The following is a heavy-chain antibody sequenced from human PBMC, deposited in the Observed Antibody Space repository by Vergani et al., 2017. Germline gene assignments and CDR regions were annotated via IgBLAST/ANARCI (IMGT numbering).Heavy chain of an antibody. CDR1: GFTFSSYA. CDR2: ISGSGGST. CDR3: ARDRYYDILTGASPNFDY. J-gene: IGHJ4*02. V-gene: IGHV3-23*01. Sequence: EVQLLESGGGLVQPGGSLRLSCAASGFTFSSYAMSWVRQAPGKGLEWVSAISGSGGSTYYADSVKGRLTLSRDTSKNTLYLQMNSLRAEDTAVYYCARDRYYDILTGASPNFDYWGQGTLVTVSS. D-gene: IGHD3-9*01.